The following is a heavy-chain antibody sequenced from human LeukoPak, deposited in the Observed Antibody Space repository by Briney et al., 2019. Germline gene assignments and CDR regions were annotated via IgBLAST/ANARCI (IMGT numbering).Heavy chain of an antibody. CDR1: GGSISTYY. J-gene: IGHJ4*02. D-gene: IGHD3/OR15-3a*01. Sequence: SETLSLTCTVSGGSISTYYWSWIRQPPGKGLEWIGYIYYSGSTNYNPSLKSRATISVDTSKNQFSLKLSSVTAADTAVYYCARSHSVWTSFDYWGRGTLVTVSS. V-gene: IGHV4-59*01. CDR2: IYYSGST. CDR3: ARSHSVWTSFDY.